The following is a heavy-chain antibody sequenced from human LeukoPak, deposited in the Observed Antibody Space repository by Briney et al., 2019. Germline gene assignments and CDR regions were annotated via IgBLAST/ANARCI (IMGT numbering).Heavy chain of an antibody. Sequence: PGGSLRLSCAASGFTFSSYAMSWVRQAPGKGLEWVSGISGSGDNTYYADSVKGRFTISRDNSKNTLYLQMNSLRAEDTAVYYCAENDDWFDYWGQGTLVTVSS. V-gene: IGHV3-23*01. CDR1: GFTFSSYA. J-gene: IGHJ4*02. CDR3: AENDDWFDY. D-gene: IGHD2-21*01. CDR2: ISGSGDNT.